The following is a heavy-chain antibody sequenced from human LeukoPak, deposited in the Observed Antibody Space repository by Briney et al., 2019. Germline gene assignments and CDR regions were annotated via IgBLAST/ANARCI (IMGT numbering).Heavy chain of an antibody. V-gene: IGHV1-69*01. CDR1: GGTFSSYA. J-gene: IGHJ4*02. CDR2: IIPIFGTA. Sequence: SSVKVSCKASGGTFSSYAISWVRQAPGHGLEWMGGIIPIFGTANYAQKFQGRVTITADESTSTAYMELSSLRSEDTAVYYCARDHRGTGTIVARFDYWGQGTLVTVSS. D-gene: IGHD1-7*01. CDR3: ARDHRGTGTIVARFDY.